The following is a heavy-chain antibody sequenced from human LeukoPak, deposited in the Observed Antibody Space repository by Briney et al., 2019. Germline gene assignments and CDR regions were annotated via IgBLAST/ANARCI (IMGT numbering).Heavy chain of an antibody. D-gene: IGHD6-13*01. Sequence: GGSLRLSCEASGFTFRDYWMTWVRQAPGKGLEWVANVKQDGTEKFYVDSVKGRFTISRDNGKNSLYPQMNSLRVEDTAIYYCARAGGTSWADYWGQGTLVTVSS. CDR3: ARAGGTSWADY. CDR2: VKQDGTEK. J-gene: IGHJ4*02. CDR1: GFTFRDYW. V-gene: IGHV3-7*01.